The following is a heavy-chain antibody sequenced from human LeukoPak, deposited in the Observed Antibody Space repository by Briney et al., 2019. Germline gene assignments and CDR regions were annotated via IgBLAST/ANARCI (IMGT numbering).Heavy chain of an antibody. CDR3: ARGGYTYGPGL. D-gene: IGHD5-18*01. J-gene: IGHJ4*02. CDR1: GFTFDDYV. CDR2: ITKGGNT. V-gene: IGHV3-23*01. Sequence: PGGSLRLSCAASGFTFDDYVLIWVRQAPGKGLEWVSGITKGGNTYYIDSVKGRFTISRDNSNSMVFLQMDSLTADDTALYFCARGGYTYGPGLWGQGTLVTVSS.